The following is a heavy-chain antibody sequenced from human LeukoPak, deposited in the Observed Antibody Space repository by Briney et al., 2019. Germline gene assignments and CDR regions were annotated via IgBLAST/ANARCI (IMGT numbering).Heavy chain of an antibody. V-gene: IGHV4-34*01. CDR2: INHSGST. Sequence: DTLCLTCAVYGRSFSGYYWCWIRQPPGKGQEWIGEINHSGSTNYNPSLKSRVTISVDTSKNQFSLKLSSVTAADTAVYYCARQVEVVPAAMPNTFDYWGQGTLVTVSS. CDR1: GRSFSGYY. CDR3: ARQVEVVPAAMPNTFDY. D-gene: IGHD2-2*01. J-gene: IGHJ4*02.